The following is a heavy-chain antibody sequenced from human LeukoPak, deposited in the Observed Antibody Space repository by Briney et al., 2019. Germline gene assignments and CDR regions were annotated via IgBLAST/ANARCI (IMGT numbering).Heavy chain of an antibody. V-gene: IGHV4-34*01. Sequence: ASETLSLTCAVYGGSFSGYYWSWIRQPPGKGLEWIGEINHSGSTNYNPSLKSRVIISVDTSKNQFSLKLTSVTAADTAVYYCARLAVDNSWSHFDYWGQGTLVTVAS. CDR3: ARLAVDNSWSHFDY. CDR1: GGSFSGYY. J-gene: IGHJ4*02. CDR2: INHSGST. D-gene: IGHD3-3*01.